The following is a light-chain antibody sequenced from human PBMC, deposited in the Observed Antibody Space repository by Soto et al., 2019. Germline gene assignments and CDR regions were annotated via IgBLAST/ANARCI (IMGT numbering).Light chain of an antibody. CDR3: HPYKSYPWT. V-gene: IGKV1-5*03. CDR1: QSISSR. CDR2: KAS. Sequence: DIQMTQSPSTLSASVGDRVTITCRASQSISSRLAWYQQKPGKAPKLLIYKASSLQSGVPSRFSGSGSGTEFTRTISSLQPDDFATYYCHPYKSYPWTFGQGTKVEIK. J-gene: IGKJ1*01.